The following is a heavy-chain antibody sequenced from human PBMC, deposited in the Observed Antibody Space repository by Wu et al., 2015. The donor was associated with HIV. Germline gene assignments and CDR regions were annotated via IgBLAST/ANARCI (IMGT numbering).Heavy chain of an antibody. CDR1: GFTFRSSA. CDR3: ATGEEESAALEY. Sequence: QMQLVQSGPEVKKPGTSVKVSCKASGFTFRSSAIQWVRQARGQRLEWIGWSVVGSGNTNYAQKFQYRVTFSRDLSTGTAYMELSRLRFEDTAIYYCATGEEESAALEYWGQGTLVTVSS. J-gene: IGHJ4*02. D-gene: IGHD2-2*01. V-gene: IGHV1-58*02. CDR2: SVVGSGNT.